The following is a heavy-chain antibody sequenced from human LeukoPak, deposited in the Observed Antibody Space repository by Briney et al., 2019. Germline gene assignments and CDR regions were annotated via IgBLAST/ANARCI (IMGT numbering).Heavy chain of an antibody. CDR3: ARDVGSGGGTFPTYHFDF. CDR1: GGSISSYY. Sequence: SETLSLTCTVSGGSISSYYWDWIRQPAGKGLEWIGRIYSSGDTNYNPSLKSRVTMSVDTSKNQFSLRLSSLTAADTAVYYCARDVGSGGGTFPTYHFDFWGQGTLVTVSS. CDR2: IYSSGDT. D-gene: IGHD3-10*01. J-gene: IGHJ4*02. V-gene: IGHV4-4*07.